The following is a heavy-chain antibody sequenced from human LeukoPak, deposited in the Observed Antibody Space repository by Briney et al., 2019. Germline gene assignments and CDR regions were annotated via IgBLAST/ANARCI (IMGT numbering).Heavy chain of an antibody. CDR3: ARVLDDSPTEYYFDY. V-gene: IGHV1-69*13. CDR2: IIPIFGTA. J-gene: IGHJ4*02. CDR1: GGTFTIYA. Sequence: SVTLSFTSSGGTFTIYAISWGRQAPGQGQEGKGGIIPIFGTANYAQKFQGRVTITAHESTSTAYMELSSLRSEDTAVYYCARVLDDSPTEYYFDYWGQGTLVTVSS. D-gene: IGHD3/OR15-3a*01.